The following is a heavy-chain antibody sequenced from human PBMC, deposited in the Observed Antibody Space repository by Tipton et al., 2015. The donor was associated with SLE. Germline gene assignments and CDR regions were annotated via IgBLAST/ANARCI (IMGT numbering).Heavy chain of an antibody. CDR1: GFTFSNYW. Sequence: SLRLSCAASGFTFSNYWMHWVRQDPRKGLVWVSRINQNGNTITYAGSVKGRFIISRDNAKNSLYLQMSSLRAEDSGVYYCARDFPDTYCSGGVCQNFDYWGQGTLVIVSS. V-gene: IGHV3-74*01. CDR2: INQNGNTI. D-gene: IGHD2-8*02. CDR3: ARDFPDTYCSGGVCQNFDY. J-gene: IGHJ4*01.